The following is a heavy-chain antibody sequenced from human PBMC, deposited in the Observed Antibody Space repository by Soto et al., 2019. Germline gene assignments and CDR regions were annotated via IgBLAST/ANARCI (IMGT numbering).Heavy chain of an antibody. J-gene: IGHJ5*02. CDR2: INHSGST. CDR1: GGSFSGYY. CDR3: ARRVVWFGEQRGCDP. D-gene: IGHD3-10*01. Sequence: PSETLSLTCAVYGGSFSGYYWSWIRQPPGKGLEWSGEINHSGSTNYNPSLKSRVTISVDTSKNQFSLKLSFVTAADTAVYYCARRVVWFGEQRGCDPWGQGTLVTVSS. V-gene: IGHV4-34*01.